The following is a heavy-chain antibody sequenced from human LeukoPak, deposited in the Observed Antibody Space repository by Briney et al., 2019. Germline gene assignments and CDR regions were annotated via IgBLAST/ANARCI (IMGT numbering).Heavy chain of an antibody. CDR2: IYSGGST. V-gene: IGHV3-53*01. D-gene: IGHD2-15*01. Sequence: QLGGSLRLSCAASGFTVSSNYMSWVRQAPGKGLEWVSVIYSGGSTYYADSVKGRFTISRDNSKNTLYLQMNSLRAEDTAVYYCARDKLVCSGGSCYSIDYWGQGTLVTVSS. CDR3: ARDKLVCSGGSCYSIDY. J-gene: IGHJ4*02. CDR1: GFTVSSNY.